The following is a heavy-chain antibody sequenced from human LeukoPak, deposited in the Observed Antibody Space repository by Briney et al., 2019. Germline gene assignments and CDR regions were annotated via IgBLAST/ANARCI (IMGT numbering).Heavy chain of an antibody. V-gene: IGHV5-51*01. J-gene: IGHJ5*02. Sequence: GESLKISCKGSGYGFTNYWIGWVRQMPGQGPEWIGIIHPRDSETVYTPSFRGQVTISADKSTTTAYLQWSSLKASDTAIYYCARLRTTRGPVTVTPSYPDSPNWFDPWGQGTLVTVSS. CDR3: ARLRTTRGPVTVTPSYPDSPNWFDP. CDR1: GYGFTNYW. CDR2: IHPRDSET. D-gene: IGHD4-17*01.